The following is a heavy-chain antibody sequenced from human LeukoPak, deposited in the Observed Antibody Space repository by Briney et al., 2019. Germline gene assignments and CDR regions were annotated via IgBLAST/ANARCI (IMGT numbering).Heavy chain of an antibody. J-gene: IGHJ3*02. Sequence: PGGSLRLSCAASGFTFSDYYMSWIRQAPGKGLAWVAYISSSGTTTYYADSVKGRFTISRDNAENSVYLQMNSLRAEDTAVYYCARLLARVEITSVDALDIWGQGTMVTVSS. CDR1: GFTFSDYY. D-gene: IGHD3-22*01. V-gene: IGHV3-11*01. CDR2: ISSSGTTT. CDR3: ARLLARVEITSVDALDI.